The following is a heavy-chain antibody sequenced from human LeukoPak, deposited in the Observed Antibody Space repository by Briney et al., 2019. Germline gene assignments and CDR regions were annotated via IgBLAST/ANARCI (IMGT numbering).Heavy chain of an antibody. CDR3: ARDGRTTVSPRGYYYYYYYMDV. V-gene: IGHV1-69*13. J-gene: IGHJ6*03. Sequence: GASVKVSCKASGGTFSSYAISWVRQAPGQGLEWMGGIIPIFGTANYAQKFQGRVTITADEPTSTAYMELSSLRSEDTAVYYCARDGRTTVSPRGYYYYYYYMDVWGKGTTVTVSS. CDR1: GGTFSSYA. D-gene: IGHD4-11*01. CDR2: IIPIFGTA.